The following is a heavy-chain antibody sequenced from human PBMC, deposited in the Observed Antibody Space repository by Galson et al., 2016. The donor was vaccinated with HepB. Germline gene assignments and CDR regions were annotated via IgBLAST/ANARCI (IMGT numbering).Heavy chain of an antibody. Sequence: SLRLSCAASGFTFSDYYISWIRQTPGKGLEWVSHITNSGTATYYADSVKGRFTISRNNAKNSLYLQMNSLRAEDTAVYYCARGSYWLLQHGDYFDYWGQGTLVTVSS. J-gene: IGHJ4*02. V-gene: IGHV3-11*04. CDR1: GFTFSDYY. D-gene: IGHD1-26*01. CDR2: ITNSGTAT. CDR3: ARGSYWLLQHGDYFDY.